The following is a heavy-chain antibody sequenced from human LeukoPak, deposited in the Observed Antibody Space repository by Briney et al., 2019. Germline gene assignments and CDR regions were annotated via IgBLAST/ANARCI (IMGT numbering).Heavy chain of an antibody. Sequence: SETLSLTCTVSGGSISSGSYYWSWIRQPAGKGLEWIGRIYTSGSTNYNPSLKSRVTISVDTSKNQFSLKLTSVTAADTAVYYCARAVSGYTSSSGYYYYMDVWGKGTTVTISS. CDR3: ARAVSGYTSSSGYYYYMDV. V-gene: IGHV4-61*02. D-gene: IGHD5-18*01. CDR1: GGSISSGSYY. J-gene: IGHJ6*03. CDR2: IYTSGST.